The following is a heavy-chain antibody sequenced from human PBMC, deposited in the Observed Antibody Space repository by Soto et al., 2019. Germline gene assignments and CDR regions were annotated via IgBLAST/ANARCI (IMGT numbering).Heavy chain of an antibody. CDR3: ARGVSSSWYPIRFDY. CDR2: INHSGST. V-gene: IGHV4-34*01. J-gene: IGHJ4*02. CDR1: GGSFSGYY. D-gene: IGHD6-13*01. Sequence: PSETLSLTCAVYGGSFSGYYWSWIRQPPGKGLEWIGEINHSGSTNYNPSLKRRVTISVDTSKNQFSLKLSSVTAADTAVYYCARGVSSSWYPIRFDYWGQGTLVTVS.